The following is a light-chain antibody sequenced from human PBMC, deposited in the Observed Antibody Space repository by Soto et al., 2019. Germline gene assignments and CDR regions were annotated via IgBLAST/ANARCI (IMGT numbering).Light chain of an antibody. CDR1: SGAVTSGHW. Sequence: QAVVTPKPSLTVSPGGTVTVTCGSSSGAVTSGHWPYWFQQKPGQAPRTLIYDISSKHSWTPARFSGSLLGGKAALTLSGAQPEDEAEYYCLLSYSGAWVFGGGTKLTVL. CDR2: DIS. J-gene: IGLJ3*02. V-gene: IGLV7-46*01. CDR3: LLSYSGAWV.